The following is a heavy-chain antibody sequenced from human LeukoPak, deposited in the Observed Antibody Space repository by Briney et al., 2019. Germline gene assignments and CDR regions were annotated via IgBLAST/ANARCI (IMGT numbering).Heavy chain of an antibody. Sequence: GGSLRLSCAASGFTFDDYAMHWVRQAPGKGLEWVSGISWNSGSIGYADSVKGRFTISRDNAKNSLYLQMNSLRAGDTALYYCAKDRWALYDSSGYTDYWGQGTLVTVSS. CDR3: AKDRWALYDSSGYTDY. V-gene: IGHV3-9*01. CDR1: GFTFDDYA. CDR2: ISWNSGSI. D-gene: IGHD3-22*01. J-gene: IGHJ4*02.